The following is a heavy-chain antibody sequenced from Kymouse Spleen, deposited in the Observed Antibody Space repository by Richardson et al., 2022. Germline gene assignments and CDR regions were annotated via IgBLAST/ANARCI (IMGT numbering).Heavy chain of an antibody. Sequence: EVQLVESGGGLVQPGGSLRLSCAASGFTFSSYWMSWVRQAPGKGLEWVANIKQDGSEKYYVDSVKGRFTISRDNAKNSLYLQMNSLRAEDTAVYYCARGRITMVRGVIITSHYYYYGMDVWGQGTTVTVSS. CDR2: IKQDGSEK. CDR3: ARGRITMVRGVIITSHYYYYGMDV. J-gene: IGHJ6*02. V-gene: IGHV3-7*01. D-gene: IGHD3-10*01. CDR1: GFTFSSYW.